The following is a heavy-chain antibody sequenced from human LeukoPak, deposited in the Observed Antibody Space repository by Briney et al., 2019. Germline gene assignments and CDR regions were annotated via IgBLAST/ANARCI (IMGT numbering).Heavy chain of an antibody. Sequence: PGGSLRPSCAASGFIFSSAWMTWVRQAPGKGLECVGRIKSKTDGGTTDYAAPVKGRFTISRDDSKNTVYLQMNSLKTEDTAVYYCSAALDYWGQGTLVTVSS. V-gene: IGHV3-15*01. J-gene: IGHJ4*02. CDR1: GFIFSSAW. D-gene: IGHD2-15*01. CDR3: SAALDY. CDR2: IKSKTDGGTT.